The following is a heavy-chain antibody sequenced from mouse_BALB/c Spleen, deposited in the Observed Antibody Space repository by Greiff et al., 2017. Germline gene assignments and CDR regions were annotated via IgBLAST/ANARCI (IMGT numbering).Heavy chain of an antibody. V-gene: IGHV7-3*02. Sequence: EVQLVESGGGLVQPGGSLRLSCATSGFTFTDYYMSWVRQPPGKALEWLGFIRNKANGYTTEYSASVKGRFTISRDNSQSILYLQMNTLKAEDSATYYCARAGRNAMDYWGQGTSVTVSS. CDR3: ARAGRNAMDY. J-gene: IGHJ4*01. CDR1: GFTFTDYY. D-gene: IGHD1-1*01. CDR2: IRNKANGYTT.